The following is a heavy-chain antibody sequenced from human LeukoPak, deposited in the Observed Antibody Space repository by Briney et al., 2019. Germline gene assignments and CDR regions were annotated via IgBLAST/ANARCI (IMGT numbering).Heavy chain of an antibody. V-gene: IGHV4-39*01. CDR3: ARRCCSGGSCYNRNAFDI. J-gene: IGHJ3*02. D-gene: IGHD2-15*01. Sequence: SETLSLTCAVYGGSFSGYYWGWIRQPPGKGLEWIGSIYYSGSTYYNPSLKSRVTISVDTSKNQFSLKLSSVTAADTAVYYCARRCCSGGSCYNRNAFDIWGQGTMVTVSS. CDR2: IYYSGST. CDR1: GGSFSGYY.